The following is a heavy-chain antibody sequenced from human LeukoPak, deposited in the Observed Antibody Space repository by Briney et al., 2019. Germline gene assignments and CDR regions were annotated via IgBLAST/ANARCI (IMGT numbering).Heavy chain of an antibody. CDR2: IYYSGGT. J-gene: IGHJ4*02. V-gene: IGHV4-59*01. CDR1: GGSISSYY. CDR3: ASSYNDSSGPFDN. D-gene: IGHD3-22*01. Sequence: SETLSLTCNVSGGSISSYYWSWIRQPPGKGLEWIGYIYYSGGTYYSPSLKSRVTISLDTSKNQFSLRLSSVTAADTAVYSCASSYNDSSGPFDNWGQGTLVTVSS.